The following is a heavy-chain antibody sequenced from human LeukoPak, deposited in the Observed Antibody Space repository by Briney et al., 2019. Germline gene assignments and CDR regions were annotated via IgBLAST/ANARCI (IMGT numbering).Heavy chain of an antibody. J-gene: IGHJ6*03. CDR3: ARGQYRDYDFWSGLYYYYYYMDV. Sequence: PSETLSLTCTVSGNSITTDYYWGWIRQPPGKGPEWIGSMHHSGTTKYNPSLKSRVTISVDTSKNQFSLNLSSVTAADTAVYYCARGQYRDYDFWSGLYYYYYYMDVWGKGTTVTVSS. V-gene: IGHV4-38-2*02. CDR2: MHHSGTT. CDR1: GNSITTDYY. D-gene: IGHD3-3*01.